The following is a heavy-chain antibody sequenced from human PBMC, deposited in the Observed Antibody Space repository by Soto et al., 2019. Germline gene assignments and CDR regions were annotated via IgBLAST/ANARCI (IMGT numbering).Heavy chain of an antibody. CDR2: IYYSGST. Sequence: PSETLSLTCSVSGDSISRSSHYWGWIRQPPGKGLEWIGYIYYSGSTDYNPSLKSRVTISVDTSKNQFSLSLNSVTAADTAVYYCARAYYDASGYGLDPWGQGTLVTVSS. J-gene: IGHJ5*02. CDR1: GDSISRSSHY. CDR3: ARAYYDASGYGLDP. D-gene: IGHD3-22*01. V-gene: IGHV4-61*05.